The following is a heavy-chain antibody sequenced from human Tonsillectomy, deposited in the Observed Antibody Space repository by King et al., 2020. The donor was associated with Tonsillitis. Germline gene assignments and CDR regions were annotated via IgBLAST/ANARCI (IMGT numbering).Heavy chain of an antibody. V-gene: IGHV3-73*02. CDR1: GFTFSGSA. Sequence: EVQLVESGGGLVQPGGSLKLSCVASGFTFSGSAMHWVRQASGKGLEWVGRVRSKANNYAAEYAASVKGRFTMYRDESKNTAYIKMKSLKTEDTAVYYCTRDAYSAFDIWGQGTMVTVSS. CDR2: VRSKANNYAA. D-gene: IGHD2-15*01. CDR3: TRDAYSAFDI. J-gene: IGHJ3*02.